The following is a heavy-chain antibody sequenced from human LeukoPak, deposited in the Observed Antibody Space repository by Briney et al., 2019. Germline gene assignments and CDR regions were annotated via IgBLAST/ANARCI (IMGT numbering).Heavy chain of an antibody. CDR2: ISSSGSTI. V-gene: IGHV3-11*01. J-gene: IGHJ4*02. Sequence: GGSLRLSCAASGFTFSDYDMSWVRQAPGKGLEWVSYISSSGSTIYYADSLKGRFTISKDNAKNSLYLQMNSLRAEDTTVYYCARAPATAATIDYWGQGTLSPSPQ. CDR1: GFTFSDYD. CDR3: ARAPATAATIDY. D-gene: IGHD2-15*01.